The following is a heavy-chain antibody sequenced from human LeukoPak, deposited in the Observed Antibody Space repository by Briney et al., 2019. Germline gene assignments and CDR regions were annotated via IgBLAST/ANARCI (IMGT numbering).Heavy chain of an antibody. J-gene: IGHJ3*01. D-gene: IGHD1-20*01. V-gene: IGHV4-34*01. Sequence: GSLRLSCAASGFTFSDYYMSWIRQAPGKGLEWIGEVAHTGSTKFTPSLRSRATISIDWSKNQFSLNLTSVTAADTATYFCARLVVYNWTPRAFDVWGQGTMVTVSS. CDR3: ARLVVYNWTPRAFDV. CDR2: VAHTGST. CDR1: GFTFSDYY.